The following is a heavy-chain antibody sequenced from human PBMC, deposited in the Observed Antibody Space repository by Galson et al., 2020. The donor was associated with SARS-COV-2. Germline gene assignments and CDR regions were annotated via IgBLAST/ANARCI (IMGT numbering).Heavy chain of an antibody. CDR3: ARQRGGGDCHQGY. CDR2: INLRVFDT. Sequence: ISGQRSGNSFTSYCIYSLRQKPENGLESIGVINLRVFDTRYSPSFQGQVTISADKSTNTAYLQWSSLKASDTATYYCARQRGGGDCHQGYGGPGTQVTVSS. D-gene: IGHD2-21*01. CDR1: GNSFTSYC. V-gene: IGHV5-51*01. J-gene: IGHJ4*02.